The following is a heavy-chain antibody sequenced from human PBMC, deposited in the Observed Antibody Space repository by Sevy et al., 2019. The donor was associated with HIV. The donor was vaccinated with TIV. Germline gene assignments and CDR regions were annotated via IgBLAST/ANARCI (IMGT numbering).Heavy chain of an antibody. CDR1: GFAFSTYG. D-gene: IGHD4-17*01. CDR2: IWYEGINK. CDR3: ARDLEFYDYGDYGPAFMPDY. V-gene: IGHV3-33*01. J-gene: IGHJ4*02. Sequence: GGSLRLSCTASGFAFSTYGMHWVRQAPGKGLQWVAIIWYEGINKDYAEPVKGRFTISRDNSKNTLYLQMNSLRAEDTAVYYCARDLEFYDYGDYGPAFMPDYWGQGTLVTVSS.